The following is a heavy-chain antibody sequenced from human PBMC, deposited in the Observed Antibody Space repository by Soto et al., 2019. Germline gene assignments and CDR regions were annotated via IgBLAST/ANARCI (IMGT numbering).Heavy chain of an antibody. Sequence: PSETLSLTCTVSGGSMSRYYWNWFRRSPDKGLEWIGFVYSSGSISYNPSFKSRVTISLDTSKNLFSLQLNSLTAADTAMYYCARGSADVYNSITSFDFWGQGTLVT. V-gene: IGHV4-59*01. CDR2: VYSSGSI. D-gene: IGHD1-1*01. CDR3: ARGSADVYNSITSFDF. CDR1: GGSMSRYY. J-gene: IGHJ4*02.